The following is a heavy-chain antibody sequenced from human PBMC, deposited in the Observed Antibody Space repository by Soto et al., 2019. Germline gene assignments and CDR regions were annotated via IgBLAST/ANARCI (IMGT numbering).Heavy chain of an antibody. Sequence: SETLSLTCAVYGGSFSGYYWSWIRQPPGKGLEWIGEINHSGSTNYNPSLKSRVTISVDTSKNQFSLKLSSVTAADTAVYYCARGSRDIVLMVYAPFDYWGQGTLVTVSS. D-gene: IGHD2-8*01. V-gene: IGHV4-34*01. CDR2: INHSGST. CDR3: ARGSRDIVLMVYAPFDY. CDR1: GGSFSGYY. J-gene: IGHJ4*02.